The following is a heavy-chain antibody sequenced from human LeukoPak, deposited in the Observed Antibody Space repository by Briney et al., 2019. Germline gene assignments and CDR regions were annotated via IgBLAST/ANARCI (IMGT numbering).Heavy chain of an antibody. CDR1: GDSISSSSYY. CDR2: IYYRGST. D-gene: IGHD3-10*01. J-gene: IGHJ2*01. CDR3: ARHRFGELLHFDL. Sequence: WETLSLTCTVSGDSISSSSYYWGWIRQPPGRGLEWIGTIYYRGSTYYNPSLKSRVTISVDTSKNQFPLKLSSVTAADTAVYYCARHRFGELLHFDLWGRGTLVTVSS. V-gene: IGHV4-39*01.